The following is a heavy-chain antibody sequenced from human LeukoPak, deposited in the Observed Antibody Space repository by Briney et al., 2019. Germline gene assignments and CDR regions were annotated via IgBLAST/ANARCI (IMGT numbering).Heavy chain of an antibody. J-gene: IGHJ6*02. CDR2: IWYDGSNK. CDR1: GFTFSSYG. V-gene: IGHV3-33*01. CDR3: AREGGGIVVVPAARPLTDYYYYGMDV. D-gene: IGHD2-2*02. Sequence: GRSLRLSCAASGFTFSSYGMHWVRQAPGKGLEWVAVIWYDGSNKYYADSVKGRFTISRDNSKNPLYLQMNSLRAEDTAVYYCAREGGGIVVVPAARPLTDYYYYGMDVWGQGTTVTVSS.